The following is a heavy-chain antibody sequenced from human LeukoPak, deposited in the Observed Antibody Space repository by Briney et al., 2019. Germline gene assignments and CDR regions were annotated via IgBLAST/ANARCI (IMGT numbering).Heavy chain of an antibody. CDR2: IWYDGSNK. Sequence: GWSLRLSCAASGFTFSSNGIHWVRQAPGKGLEWVAVIWYDGSNKYCADSVKGRFTISRDNSKNTLYLQMDSLRAEDTALYYCVRDYGDYFDYWGQGTLVTVSS. J-gene: IGHJ4*02. V-gene: IGHV3-33*01. D-gene: IGHD4-17*01. CDR3: VRDYGDYFDY. CDR1: GFTFSSNG.